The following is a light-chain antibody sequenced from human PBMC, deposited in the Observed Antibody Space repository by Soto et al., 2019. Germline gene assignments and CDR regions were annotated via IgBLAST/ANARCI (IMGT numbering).Light chain of an antibody. V-gene: IGLV2-11*01. Sequence: ALTQPRSVSGSPGQSVTISCTGTSLDVGGFDYVSWYQQHPGKAPTLIIYDVTQRPSGVPDRFSGFKSGNTASLTISGLDPGDEADYYCCSYAGIYTYVFGTGTKLTVL. CDR3: CSYAGIYTYV. J-gene: IGLJ1*01. CDR2: DVT. CDR1: SLDVGGFDY.